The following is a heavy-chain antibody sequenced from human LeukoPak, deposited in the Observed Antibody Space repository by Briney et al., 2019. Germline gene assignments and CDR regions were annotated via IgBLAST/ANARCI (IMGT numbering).Heavy chain of an antibody. D-gene: IGHD3-10*01. Sequence: GGSLRLSCAASGFTFSSDSMNWVRQAPGKGLEWVSSISSSSSYIYYADSVKGRFTISRDNAKNSLYLQMNSLRAEDTAVYYCASGFGESRGYYYYYMDVWGKGTTVTVSS. CDR3: ASGFGESRGYYYYYMDV. CDR1: GFTFSSDS. J-gene: IGHJ6*03. CDR2: ISSSSSYI. V-gene: IGHV3-21*01.